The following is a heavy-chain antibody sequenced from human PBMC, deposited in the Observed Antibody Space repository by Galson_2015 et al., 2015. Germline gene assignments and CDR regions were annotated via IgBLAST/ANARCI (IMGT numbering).Heavy chain of an antibody. CDR1: GFTFSSYW. CDR3: ARDPVDGSGHFDY. J-gene: IGHJ4*02. Sequence: LRLSCAASGFTFSSYWLHWVRQVPGKGLMWVSRIKGDGSSIIYADSVKGRFTISRDNTKNTVWLQMNSLRVEDTAVYYCARDPVDGSGHFDYWGQGTLVTVSS. D-gene: IGHD6-19*01. CDR2: IKGDGSSI. V-gene: IGHV3-74*01.